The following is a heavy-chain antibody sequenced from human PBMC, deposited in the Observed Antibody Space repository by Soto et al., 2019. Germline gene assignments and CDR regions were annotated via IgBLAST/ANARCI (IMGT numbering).Heavy chain of an antibody. Sequence: ASVKVSCKLSGYTLNTYYLHWVRQAPGQGLEWMGIIHPSGGGSTYAQKFLGRVTMTRDTSTSTVFMELSSLRSADTAVYYCARGGNIAVVTASFDYWGQGTLVTVS. CDR2: IHPSGGGS. D-gene: IGHD2-21*02. CDR1: GYTLNTYY. J-gene: IGHJ4*02. CDR3: ARGGNIAVVTASFDY. V-gene: IGHV1-46*02.